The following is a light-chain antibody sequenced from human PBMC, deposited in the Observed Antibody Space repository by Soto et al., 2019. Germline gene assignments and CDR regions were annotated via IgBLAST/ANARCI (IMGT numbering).Light chain of an antibody. CDR1: QGISNY. V-gene: IGKV1-27*01. J-gene: IGKJ4*01. CDR3: QKYNSAPLT. Sequence: DIQMTQSPSSLSASVGDRVTITCRASQGISNYVAWYQQKPGKVPKLLIYAAYTLQSGVQARFSGNGSGTDFTITISSLQHEDVATYYCQKYNSAPLTFGGGTKVEIK. CDR2: AAY.